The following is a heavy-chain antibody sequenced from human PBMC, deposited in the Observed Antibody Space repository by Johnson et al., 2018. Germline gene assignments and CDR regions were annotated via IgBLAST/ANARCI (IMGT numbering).Heavy chain of an antibody. J-gene: IGHJ2*01. D-gene: IGHD6-13*01. V-gene: IGHV3-74*01. CDR2: LTPDGTDT. CDR1: GLTFSTDW. Sequence: VQLVESGGGLAQPGGSLRLSCTASGLTFSTDWMHWVRQIPGKGLEWVSRLTPDGTDTYYADSVKGRFTMSRDNAKNTLFLQMNRLRAGDTARYYCAREEAAAGNWVFGLWGPGTRVTVSS. CDR3: AREEAAAGNWVFGL.